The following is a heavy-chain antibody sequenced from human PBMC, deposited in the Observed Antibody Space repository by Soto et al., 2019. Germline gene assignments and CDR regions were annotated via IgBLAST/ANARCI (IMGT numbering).Heavy chain of an antibody. CDR1: GYTFTSHG. CDR3: ARESPPADY. CDR2: ISAYNGNT. J-gene: IGHJ4*02. Sequence: GKLLRSAAEVKKPGASEKVSWKASGYTFTSHGISWVRQAPGQGLEWMGWISAYNGNTNYAQKLQGRVTMTTDTSTSTAYMELRSLRSDDTAVYYCARESPPADYWGQGTLVTVSS. V-gene: IGHV1-18*01.